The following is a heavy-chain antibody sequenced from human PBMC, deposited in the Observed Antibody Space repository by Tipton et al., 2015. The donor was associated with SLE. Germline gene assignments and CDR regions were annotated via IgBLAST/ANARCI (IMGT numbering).Heavy chain of an antibody. D-gene: IGHD2-2*01. Sequence: SVKGRFTISRDNSKNTLYLQMNSLRAEDTAVYYCAKDRIRDQLQHWGQGTLVTVSS. V-gene: IGHV3-30*02. J-gene: IGHJ1*01. CDR3: AKDRIRDQLQH.